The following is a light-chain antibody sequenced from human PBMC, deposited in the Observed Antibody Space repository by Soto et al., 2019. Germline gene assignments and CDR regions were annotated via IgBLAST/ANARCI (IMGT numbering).Light chain of an antibody. J-gene: IGKJ1*01. CDR2: DAS. CDR3: QHYNSYSEA. Sequence: DIQMTQSPSTLSASVGDGVTITCRASQSISSWLAWYQQKPGKAPKLLIYDASSLESGVSSRFSGSGSGTEFTLTISSLQPDDFATYYCQHYNSYSEAFGQGTKVDIK. CDR1: QSISSW. V-gene: IGKV1-5*01.